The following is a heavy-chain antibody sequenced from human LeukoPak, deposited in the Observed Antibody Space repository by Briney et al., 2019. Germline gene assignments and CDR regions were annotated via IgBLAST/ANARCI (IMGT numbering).Heavy chain of an antibody. J-gene: IGHJ2*01. Sequence: ASVKVSCKASGYTFSSYGISWVRQAPGQGLEWKGWISANNGNTNHAQKLQGKVTMTTDTSTSTAYMELRSLRSDDTAVYYCARLDTAMVYWYFDLWGRGTLVTVSS. CDR2: ISANNGNT. CDR3: ARLDTAMVYWYFDL. D-gene: IGHD5-18*01. CDR1: GYTFSSYG. V-gene: IGHV1-18*01.